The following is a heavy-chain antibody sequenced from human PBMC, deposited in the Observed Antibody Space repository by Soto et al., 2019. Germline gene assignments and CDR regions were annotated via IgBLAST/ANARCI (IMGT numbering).Heavy chain of an antibody. CDR3: ARVLRGVVNWFDP. J-gene: IGHJ5*02. Sequence: HLVQSGPEVKQPGASVTVSCKTSGDTFTNFGLSWVRQAPGQGLEWMGWIATYNSNKNYAQKFQGRLTLTTDTSTSTAYMELKSLGYDDTAVYYCARVLRGVVNWFDPWGPGTLVTVSS. V-gene: IGHV1-18*01. D-gene: IGHD3-10*01. CDR2: IATYNSNK. CDR1: GDTFTNFG.